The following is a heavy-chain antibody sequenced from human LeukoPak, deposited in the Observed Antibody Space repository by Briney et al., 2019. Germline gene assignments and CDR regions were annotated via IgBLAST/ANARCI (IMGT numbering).Heavy chain of an antibody. J-gene: IGHJ4*02. CDR3: AKRLPHHFDY. D-gene: IGHD5/OR15-5a*01. Sequence: GGSLRLSCAASGFTFSSHSMNWVRQAPGKGLECVSYISTSSTTIYYADSVKGRFTISRDNAKNSLYLQMNSPSAEDTAVYYCAKRLPHHFDYWGQGTLVTFSS. CDR1: GFTFSSHS. CDR2: ISTSSTTI. V-gene: IGHV3-48*01.